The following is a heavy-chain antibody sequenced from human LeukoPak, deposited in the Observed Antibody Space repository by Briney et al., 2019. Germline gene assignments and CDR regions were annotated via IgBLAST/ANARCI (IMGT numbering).Heavy chain of an antibody. CDR1: GFTFSNHA. V-gene: IGHV3-23*01. J-gene: IGHJ4*02. CDR3: AKDGFDYYDSSGYYYFHY. D-gene: IGHD3-22*01. Sequence: GGSLRLSCAASGFTFSNHAMSWVRQAPGKGRQWVSAISGGGVAIYYADSVKGRFTISRDNSKNTLYLQMNSLRAEDTAVYYCAKDGFDYYDSSGYYYFHYWGQGTLVTVSS. CDR2: ISGGGVAI.